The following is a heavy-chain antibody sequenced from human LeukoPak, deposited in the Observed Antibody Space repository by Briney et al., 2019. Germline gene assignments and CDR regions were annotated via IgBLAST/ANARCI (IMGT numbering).Heavy chain of an antibody. Sequence: GRSLRLSCAASGFTVSSNYMSWVRQAPGKGLEWVSVIYSGGSTYYADSVKGRFTISRDNFKNTLYLQMNSLRAEDTAVYYCARDTTPFGYSYDSWGQGTLVTVSS. V-gene: IGHV3-66*01. J-gene: IGHJ4*02. CDR2: IYSGGST. CDR3: ARDTTPFGYSYDS. CDR1: GFTVSSNY. D-gene: IGHD1-26*01.